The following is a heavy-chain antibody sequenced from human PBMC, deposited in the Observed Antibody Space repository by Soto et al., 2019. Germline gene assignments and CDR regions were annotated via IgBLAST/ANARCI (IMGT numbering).Heavy chain of an antibody. Sequence: SETLSLTCTVSGGSITSRTYYWGWIRQPPGKGLEWIGSIYYSGNAYYNPSLKSRVAVSVDTSKNQFSLRVTSVTATDTAVYYCARHKDTSSRYLLPDFWGQGTLVTVSS. D-gene: IGHD6-13*01. CDR3: ARHKDTSSRYLLPDF. V-gene: IGHV4-39*01. J-gene: IGHJ4*02. CDR2: IYYSGNA. CDR1: GGSITSRTYY.